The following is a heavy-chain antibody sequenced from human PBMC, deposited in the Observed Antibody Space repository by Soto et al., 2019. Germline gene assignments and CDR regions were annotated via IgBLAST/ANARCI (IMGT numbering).Heavy chain of an antibody. CDR1: GFTFSSYA. Sequence: EVQLLESGGGLVQPGGSLRLSCAASGFTFSSYAMSWVRQAPGKGLEWVSAISGSGGSTYYADSVKGRFTISRDNSKNTLYLQMNSLRAEDTAVYYCAKERLRFLEWGRYFDYGGQGTLVTVSS. CDR2: ISGSGGST. V-gene: IGHV3-23*01. J-gene: IGHJ4*02. D-gene: IGHD3-3*01. CDR3: AKERLRFLEWGRYFDY.